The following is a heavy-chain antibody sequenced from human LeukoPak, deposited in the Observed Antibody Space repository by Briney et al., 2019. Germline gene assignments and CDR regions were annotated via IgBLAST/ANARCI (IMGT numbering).Heavy chain of an antibody. CDR3: VRGRYSSGWYRDKNWFDP. D-gene: IGHD6-19*01. CDR1: GGSFSGYY. CDR2: INHSGTT. Sequence: SETLSLTCAVYGGSFSGYYWTWIRQPPGKGLEWIGEINHSGTTYYNPSLKSRATLSVDTSKNQFSLKLSSVTAADTAVYYCVRGRYSSGWYRDKNWFDPWGQGTPVTVSS. V-gene: IGHV4-34*01. J-gene: IGHJ5*02.